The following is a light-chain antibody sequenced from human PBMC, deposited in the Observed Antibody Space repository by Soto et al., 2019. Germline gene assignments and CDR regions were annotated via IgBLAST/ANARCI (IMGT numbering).Light chain of an antibody. J-gene: IGLJ1*01. Sequence: QSALTQPASVPGSPGQSITISCTGTSSDVGGYNYVSWYQQHPGIAPKLLIYGVTNRPSGVSTRFSGSKSGNTASLTISGPQAEDEADYHCSSYTSASTLLYLFGTGTKLTVL. V-gene: IGLV2-14*01. CDR3: SSYTSASTLLYL. CDR2: GVT. CDR1: SSDVGGYNY.